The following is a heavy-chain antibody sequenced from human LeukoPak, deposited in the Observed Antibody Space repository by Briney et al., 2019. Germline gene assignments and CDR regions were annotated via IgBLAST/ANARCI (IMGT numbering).Heavy chain of an antibody. CDR3: ARALLRFLEWSPQHNWFDP. CDR2: ISSSSSYI. Sequence: GGSLRLSCAASGFTFSSYSMNWVRQAPGKGLEWVSSISSSSSYIYYADSVKGRFTISRDNAKNSLYLQMNSLRAEDTAVYYCARALLRFLEWSPQHNWFDPWGQGTLVTVSS. D-gene: IGHD3-3*01. J-gene: IGHJ5*02. CDR1: GFTFSSYS. V-gene: IGHV3-21*01.